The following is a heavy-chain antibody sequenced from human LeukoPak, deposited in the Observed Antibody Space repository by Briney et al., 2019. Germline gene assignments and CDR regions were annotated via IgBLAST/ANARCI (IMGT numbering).Heavy chain of an antibody. D-gene: IGHD3-10*01. Sequence: GESLKISCKGSGYSFTTNWIGWVRQMPGKGLEWMGIIYPGDSDVKYSPSFQGQVTISADKSISTAYLQWSSLKASDTAMYYCARHVMVRGVITPKFDPWGQGTLVTVSS. CDR1: GYSFTTNW. CDR3: ARHVMVRGVITPKFDP. V-gene: IGHV5-51*01. CDR2: IYPGDSDV. J-gene: IGHJ5*02.